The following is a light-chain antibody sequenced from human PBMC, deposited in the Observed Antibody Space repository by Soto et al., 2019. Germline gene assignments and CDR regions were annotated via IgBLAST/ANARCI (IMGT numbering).Light chain of an antibody. CDR3: QQYGSWT. Sequence: EIVLTQSPGTLSLSPGERATLSCRASQSISSNYLAWYQQKPGQAPRLLIYGASSRATGIPYRFSGSGSGTDFTLTISRLEPEDSAIYYCQQYGSWTFGQGTKVEIK. CDR2: GAS. CDR1: QSISSNY. J-gene: IGKJ1*01. V-gene: IGKV3-20*01.